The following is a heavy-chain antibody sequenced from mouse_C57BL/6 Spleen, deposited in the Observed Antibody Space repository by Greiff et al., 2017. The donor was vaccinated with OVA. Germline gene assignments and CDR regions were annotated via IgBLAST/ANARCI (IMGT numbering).Heavy chain of an antibody. CDR1: GYTFTSYW. D-gene: IGHD1-1*01. CDR3: ARSGDGSSYVRWYFDV. CDR2: IDPSDSYT. V-gene: IGHV1-69*01. Sequence: QVHVKQPGAELVMPGASVKLSCKASGYTFTSYWMHWVKQRPGQGLEWIGEIDPSDSYTNYNQKFKGKSTLTVDKSSSTAYMQLSSLTSEDSAVYYCARSGDGSSYVRWYFDVWGTGTTVTVSS. J-gene: IGHJ1*03.